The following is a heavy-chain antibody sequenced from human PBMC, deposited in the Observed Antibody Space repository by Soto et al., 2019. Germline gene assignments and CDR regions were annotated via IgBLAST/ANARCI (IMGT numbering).Heavy chain of an antibody. CDR3: AGFHWLGAFDI. CDR1: GGSISSYY. D-gene: IGHD6-19*01. CDR2: IYYSGST. Sequence: QVQLQESGPGLVKASETLSLTCTVSGGSISSYYWSWIRQPPGKGLEWIGYIYYSGSTNYNPSLKSRVTISVDTSKNQFSLKLSSVTAADTAVYYCAGFHWLGAFDIWGQGTMVTVSS. J-gene: IGHJ3*02. V-gene: IGHV4-59*01.